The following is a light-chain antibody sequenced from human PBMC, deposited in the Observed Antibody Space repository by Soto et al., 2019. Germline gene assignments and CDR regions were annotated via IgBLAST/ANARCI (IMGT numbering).Light chain of an antibody. CDR2: VAS. Sequence: EIVLTQSPGTLSFSPGERATLSCRASQSVSYSYLAWYRQKPGQAPRPLIYVASSRATGIPDRFSGSGSGTDFTLTISRLEPEDFAVYYCQQYGSSPFTLGQGTRLEIK. CDR3: QQYGSSPFT. V-gene: IGKV3-20*01. J-gene: IGKJ5*01. CDR1: QSVSYSY.